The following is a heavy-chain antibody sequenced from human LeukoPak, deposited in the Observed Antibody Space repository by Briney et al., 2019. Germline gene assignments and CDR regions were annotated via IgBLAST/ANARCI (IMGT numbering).Heavy chain of an antibody. V-gene: IGHV3-23*01. J-gene: IGHJ5*02. CDR2: ISGSGDGT. D-gene: IGHD6-13*01. Sequence: PGGSLRLSCAASGFTFSNSALSWVRQAPGKGLEWVSSISGSGDGTYHADSVKGRFTISRDNSKNTLYLQMNFLRAEDTAVYYCARDLTTGIAAAVYNWFDPWGQGTLVTVSS. CDR1: GFTFSNSA. CDR3: ARDLTTGIAAAVYNWFDP.